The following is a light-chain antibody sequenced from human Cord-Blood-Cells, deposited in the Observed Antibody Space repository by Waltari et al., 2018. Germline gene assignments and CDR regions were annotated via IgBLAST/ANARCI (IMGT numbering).Light chain of an antibody. V-gene: IGLV3-25*03. Sequence: SYELPQPPSVSVSPGQTARITCSGDALPQYKASWYQQNPGQAPVLVIYKDSERPSGIPERFSGSSSGTTVTLTISGVQAEDEADYYCQSADSSGTYVFGTGTKVTVL. CDR1: ALPQYK. CDR2: KDS. CDR3: QSADSSGTYV. J-gene: IGLJ1*01.